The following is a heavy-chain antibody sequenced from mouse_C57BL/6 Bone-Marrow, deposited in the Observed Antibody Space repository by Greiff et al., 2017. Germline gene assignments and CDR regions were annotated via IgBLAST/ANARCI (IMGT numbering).Heavy chain of an antibody. CDR1: RFTFSDYG. J-gene: IGHJ2*01. V-gene: IGHV5-17*01. D-gene: IGHD2-3*01. CDR3: ARRLLLFDY. CDR2: ISSGSSTI. Sequence: EVQLVESGGGLVKPGGSLKLSCAASRFTFSDYGMHWVRQAPEKGLEWVAYISSGSSTIYYADTVKGRFTISRDNAKNTLFLQMTSLRSEDTAMYYCARRLLLFDYWGQGTTLTVSS.